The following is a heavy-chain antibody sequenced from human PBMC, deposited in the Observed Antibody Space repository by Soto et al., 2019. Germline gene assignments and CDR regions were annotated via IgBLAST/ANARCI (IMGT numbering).Heavy chain of an antibody. Sequence: EVQVLESGGDLVQPGGSLRLSCAASGFAFSTFSMSWVRQAPGKGLEWVSGISGTGGSTYYADSVKGRFTISRDNWKNTLYLQMNSLSAEDTAVYYCAKSVGDTWNEYYFDHWGQGTLVTVSS. CDR1: GFAFSTFS. CDR2: ISGTGGST. V-gene: IGHV3-23*01. D-gene: IGHD1-20*01. CDR3: AKSVGDTWNEYYFDH. J-gene: IGHJ4*02.